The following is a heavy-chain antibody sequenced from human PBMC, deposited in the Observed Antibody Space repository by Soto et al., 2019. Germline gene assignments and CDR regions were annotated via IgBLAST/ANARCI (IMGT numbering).Heavy chain of an antibody. CDR2: IYYSGST. J-gene: IGHJ5*02. CDR3: ARGGVDIVIGDWFDP. D-gene: IGHD5-12*01. Sequence: SETLSLTCTVSGGSISSSSYYWGWIRQPPGKGLEWIGSIYYSGSTYYNPSLKSRVTISVDTSKNQFSLKLSSVTTADTAVYYCARGGVDIVIGDWFDPWGQGTLVTVSS. V-gene: IGHV4-39*01. CDR1: GGSISSSSYY.